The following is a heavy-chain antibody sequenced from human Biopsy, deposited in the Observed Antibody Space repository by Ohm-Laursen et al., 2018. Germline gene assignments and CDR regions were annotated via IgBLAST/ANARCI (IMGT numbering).Heavy chain of an antibody. V-gene: IGHV4-59*01. CDR3: ARDRGYYSDRTVPGYFDL. CDR2: VYYTGST. Sequence: VTLSLTCTVSGDSISSYYWSWIRQPPGKGLEWIGYVYYTGSTDYNPSLQSRVTISVDTSKSHFSLRLRSVTPADTAIYCARDRGYYSDRTVPGYFDLWGRGTLVTVSS. D-gene: IGHD3-22*01. CDR1: GDSISSYY. J-gene: IGHJ2*01.